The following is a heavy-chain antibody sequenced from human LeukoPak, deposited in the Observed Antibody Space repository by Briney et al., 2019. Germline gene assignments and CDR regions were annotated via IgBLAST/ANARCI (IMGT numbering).Heavy chain of an antibody. Sequence: GGSLRLSCAASGFIFSNYAMGWVRQAPGRGLEWVSGISGSGGSTYYADSVKGRFTISRDNSKNTLYLQMNSLRAEDTAVYYCAKAQTYYYGSGSKSGMDVWGQGTTATVSS. CDR1: GFIFSNYA. CDR2: ISGSGGST. J-gene: IGHJ6*02. CDR3: AKAQTYYYGSGSKSGMDV. D-gene: IGHD3-10*01. V-gene: IGHV3-23*01.